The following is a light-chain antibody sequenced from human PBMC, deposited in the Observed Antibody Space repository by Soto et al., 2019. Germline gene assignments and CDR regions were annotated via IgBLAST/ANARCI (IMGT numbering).Light chain of an antibody. V-gene: IGKV3-15*01. CDR2: GAS. CDR3: QQYDNWPIT. Sequence: IVMTQSPATLSVSPGERATLSCRASQSVSRNLAWYQQKPGQAPRLLIYGASTRATGIPARFSGSGSGTEFTLTISSLQSEDFAVYYCQQYDNWPITFGQGTRLEI. J-gene: IGKJ5*01. CDR1: QSVSRN.